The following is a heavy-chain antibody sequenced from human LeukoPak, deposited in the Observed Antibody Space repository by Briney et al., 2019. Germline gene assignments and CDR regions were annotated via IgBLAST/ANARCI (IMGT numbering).Heavy chain of an antibody. J-gene: IGHJ5*02. V-gene: IGHV4-39*07. CDR3: ARRYSYGYDSPFDP. D-gene: IGHD5-18*01. Sequence: SETLSLTCTVSGGSISSCTYYWSWIRQPPGKGLEWIGEVNHSGSTNYNPSLKSRVTISVDTSKNQFSLKLSSVTAADTAVYYCARRYSYGYDSPFDPWGQGTLVTVSS. CDR2: VNHSGST. CDR1: GGSISSCTYY.